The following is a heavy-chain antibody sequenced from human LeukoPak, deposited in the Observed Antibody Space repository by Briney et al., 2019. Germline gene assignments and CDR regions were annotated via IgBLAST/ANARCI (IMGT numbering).Heavy chain of an antibody. D-gene: IGHD3-10*01. J-gene: IGHJ6*04. Sequence: GGSLRLSCAASGFTVSSNYMSWVRQPPGKGLEWVSLIYTGGSTYYADSVRGRFTISRDNAKNSLYLQMNSLRAEDTAVYYCARNYGSGRGYYYGMDVWGKGTTVTVSS. CDR2: IYTGGST. CDR1: GFTVSSNY. CDR3: ARNYGSGRGYYYGMDV. V-gene: IGHV3-66*01.